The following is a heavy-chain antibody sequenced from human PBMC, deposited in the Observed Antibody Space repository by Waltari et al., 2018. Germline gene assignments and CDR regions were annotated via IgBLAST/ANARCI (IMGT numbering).Heavy chain of an antibody. CDR2: IYPGDSDT. J-gene: IGHJ1*01. V-gene: IGHV5-51*03. CDR1: GYSFTSYW. Sequence: EVQLVQSGAEVKKPGESLKLSRKGSGYSFTSYWIGWVRQMPGKGLEWMGIIYPGDSDTRYSPSFQGQVTISADKSISTAYLQWSSLKASDTAMYYCARLLAAAGTRGYFQHWGQGTLVTVSS. CDR3: ARLLAAAGTRGYFQH. D-gene: IGHD6-13*01.